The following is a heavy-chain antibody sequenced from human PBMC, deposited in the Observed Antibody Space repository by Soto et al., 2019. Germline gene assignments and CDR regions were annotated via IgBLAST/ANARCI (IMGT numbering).Heavy chain of an antibody. CDR1: GFSFNNAW. D-gene: IGHD3-3*01. CDR3: ITPYYDYWSGHHYMDV. Sequence: EVQLVESGGGLVKPGGSLRLYCAASGFSFNNAWMNWVRQAPGKGLEWVGRIKSKTDGGTTDYAAPVKGRFTISRDDSKNTLYLEMNSLKIEDTAVYYCITPYYDYWSGHHYMDVWGKGTTVTVSS. V-gene: IGHV3-15*01. CDR2: IKSKTDGGTT. J-gene: IGHJ6*03.